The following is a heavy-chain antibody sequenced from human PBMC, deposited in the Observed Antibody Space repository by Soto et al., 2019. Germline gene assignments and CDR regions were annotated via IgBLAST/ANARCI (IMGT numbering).Heavy chain of an antibody. Sequence: QVQLVQSGAEVKKPGASVKVSCKASGYTFTSYGISWVRQAPGQGLEWMGWISAYNGNTNYAQKLQGRVTMTTDTSTSTAYMELRSLRSDDTAVYYCARVPGVLVPAAMPVWFDPWGQGTLVTVSS. CDR3: ARVPGVLVPAAMPVWFDP. CDR1: GYTFTSYG. CDR2: ISAYNGNT. V-gene: IGHV1-18*01. D-gene: IGHD2-2*01. J-gene: IGHJ5*02.